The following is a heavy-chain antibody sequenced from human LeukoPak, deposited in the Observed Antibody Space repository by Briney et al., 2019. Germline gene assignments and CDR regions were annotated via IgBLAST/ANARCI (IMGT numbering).Heavy chain of an antibody. CDR2: INSDGSTT. Sequence: GGSLRLSCVVSGVPFSDFYMNWIRQAPGKGLVWVSRINSDGSTTNYADSVKGRFTISRDNAKNTLYLQMNNLRAEDTAVYSRARAHCSTTSCHFDSWGQGTLVTVSS. D-gene: IGHD2-2*01. CDR1: GVPFSDFY. J-gene: IGHJ4*02. CDR3: ARAHCSTTSCHFDS. V-gene: IGHV3-74*01.